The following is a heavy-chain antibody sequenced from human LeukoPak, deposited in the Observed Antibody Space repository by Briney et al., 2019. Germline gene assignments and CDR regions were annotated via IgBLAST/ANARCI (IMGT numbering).Heavy chain of an antibody. CDR3: ARRGSARTLDY. CDR2: INHSGST. J-gene: IGHJ4*02. Sequence: PSGTLSLTCAVYGECFSGYYWNWIRQSPGKGREWIGEINHSGSTNYNPSLKSRVTVSVDTSKNQFFLKLRSVTAADTPMYYCARRGSARTLDYWGQGTLVTVSS. D-gene: IGHD3-16*01. CDR1: GECFSGYY. V-gene: IGHV4-34*01.